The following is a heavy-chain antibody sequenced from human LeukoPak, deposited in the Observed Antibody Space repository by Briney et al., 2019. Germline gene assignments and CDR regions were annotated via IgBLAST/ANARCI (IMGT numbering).Heavy chain of an antibody. CDR3: ARGGAARLLRGRAKLFDY. CDR2: ISSSSSTI. J-gene: IGHJ4*02. D-gene: IGHD6-6*01. CDR1: GFTFSNYR. V-gene: IGHV3-48*01. Sequence: GGSLRLSCAASGFTFSNYRMNWVRQAPGKGLEWISYISSSSSTIYYADSVKGRFTISRDNAKNSLYLQMNSLRAEDTAVYYCARGGAARLLRGRAKLFDYWGQGTLVTVSS.